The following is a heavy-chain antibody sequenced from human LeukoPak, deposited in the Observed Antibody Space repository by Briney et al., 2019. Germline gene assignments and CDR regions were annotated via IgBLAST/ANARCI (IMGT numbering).Heavy chain of an antibody. V-gene: IGHV4-4*09. CDR3: AIAESVTAFDI. J-gene: IGHJ3*02. Sequence: SETLSLTCSVSDASISSYFWSWIRQPPGRGLEWIGHIYRSGSTYYNPSLKSRVTVSMEPSRNQFSLKLASETAADTGVYYCAIAESVTAFDIWGQGTMVTVSS. CDR2: IYRSGST. D-gene: IGHD2-8*01. CDR1: DASISSYF.